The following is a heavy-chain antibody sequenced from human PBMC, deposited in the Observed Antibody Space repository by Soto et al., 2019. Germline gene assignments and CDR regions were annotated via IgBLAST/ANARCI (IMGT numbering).Heavy chain of an antibody. J-gene: IGHJ4*02. V-gene: IGHV4-30-4*08. D-gene: IGHD1-7*01. CDR1: GASITSGDYY. CDR3: VGTGTMVDY. Sequence: SATLSLTCSVSGASITSGDYYWSWVRQPPGKGLEWIGYIYYTGDGYYNPSLESRLSISLDSSKNQFSLELRSVSAADTAIYYCVGTGTMVDYWGQGTLVTVSS. CDR2: IYYTGDG.